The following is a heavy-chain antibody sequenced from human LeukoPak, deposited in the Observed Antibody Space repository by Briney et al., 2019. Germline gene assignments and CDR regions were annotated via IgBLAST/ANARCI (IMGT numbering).Heavy chain of an antibody. CDR1: GFTFSSYA. V-gene: IGHV3-23*01. Sequence: GGPLTLFCAPSGFTFSSYAMSWVRHAPGKGLEWVSGISGRGGSTYYADSVKGRFTISRDNSKNTLYLQMNSLRAEDTAVYYCAKVSWNDVEVSFEMWGQGRRVTVTS. D-gene: IGHD1-1*01. CDR2: ISGRGGST. CDR3: AKVSWNDVEVSFEM. J-gene: IGHJ3*02.